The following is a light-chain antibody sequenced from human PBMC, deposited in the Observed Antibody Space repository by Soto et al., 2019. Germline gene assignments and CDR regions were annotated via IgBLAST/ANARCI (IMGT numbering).Light chain of an antibody. CDR1: RSISSIY. CDR2: GAS. Sequence: EIVLTQSPGTLSLSPGERATLSCRASRSISSIYLAWYQQKPGQAPRLFIYGASSRATGIPDRFSGSGSGTDFTLTISRLEPEDFAVYYCQQYGSSPYNFGQGTKVDIK. V-gene: IGKV3-20*01. CDR3: QQYGSSPYN. J-gene: IGKJ2*01.